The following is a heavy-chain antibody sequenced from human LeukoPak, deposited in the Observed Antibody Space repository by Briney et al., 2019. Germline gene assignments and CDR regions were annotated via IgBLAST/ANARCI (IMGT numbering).Heavy chain of an antibody. CDR3: ARGVVPLRFLEWLLFDY. Sequence: SQTLSLTCTVSGGSLTSGGYYWSWTRQHPGKGLEWIGYIYYSGSTYYNPSLKSRVTISVDTSKNQFSLKLSSMTAADTAVYYCARGVVPLRFLEWLLFDYWGQGTLVTVSS. CDR1: GGSLTSGGYY. V-gene: IGHV4-31*03. CDR2: IYYSGST. D-gene: IGHD3-3*01. J-gene: IGHJ4*02.